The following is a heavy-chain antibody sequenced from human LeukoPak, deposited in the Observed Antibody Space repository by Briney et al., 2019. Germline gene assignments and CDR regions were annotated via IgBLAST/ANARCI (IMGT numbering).Heavy chain of an antibody. CDR3: ARAPIWFGELSLYFDY. CDR1: GGSISSYY. D-gene: IGHD3-10*01. CDR2: IYYSGST. Sequence: SETLSLTCTVSGGSISSYYWSWIRQPPGKGLEWIGYIYYSGSTNYNPSLKSRVTMSVDTSKNQFSLKLSSVTAADTAVYYCARAPIWFGELSLYFDYWGQGTLVTVSS. V-gene: IGHV4-59*01. J-gene: IGHJ4*02.